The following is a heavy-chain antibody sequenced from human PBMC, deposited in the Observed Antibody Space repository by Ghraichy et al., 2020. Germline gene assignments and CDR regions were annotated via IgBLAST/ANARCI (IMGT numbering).Heavy chain of an antibody. CDR3: ARVSSTSVHDY. J-gene: IGHJ4*02. Sequence: GGSLRLSCAASGFTFSDHYIDWVRQAPGEGLEWVGRSRNKANRYTTEYAASVKGRFTISRDDSKNSLYLQMNSLKTEDTAVYYCARVSSTSVHDYWGQGTLVTVSS. CDR1: GFTFSDHY. CDR2: SRNKANRYTT. V-gene: IGHV3-72*01.